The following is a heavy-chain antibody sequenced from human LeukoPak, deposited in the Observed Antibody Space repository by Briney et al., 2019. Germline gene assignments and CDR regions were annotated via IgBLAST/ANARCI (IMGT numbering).Heavy chain of an antibody. CDR3: ARGLAAAVLAFDY. V-gene: IGHV3-21*01. CDR1: GFTFSSYS. Sequence: GGSLRLSCAASGFTFSSYSMNWVRQAPGKGLEWVSSISSSSSYIYYADSVMGRFTISRDNAKNSLYLQMNSLRAEDTAVYYCARGLAAAVLAFDYWGQGTLVTVSS. D-gene: IGHD6-13*01. CDR2: ISSSSSYI. J-gene: IGHJ4*02.